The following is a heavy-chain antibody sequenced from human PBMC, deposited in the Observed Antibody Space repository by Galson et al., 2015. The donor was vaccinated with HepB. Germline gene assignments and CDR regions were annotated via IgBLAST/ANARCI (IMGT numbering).Heavy chain of an antibody. CDR3: ARELGFGLDY. V-gene: IGHV3-33*01. D-gene: IGHD1-26*01. CDR1: GFTFSSYG. J-gene: IGHJ4*02. Sequence: SLRLSCAESGFTFSSYGMYWVRQAPGKGLEWVAVIWHDGSIKYYRDSVCGHVTVSRDNSRNTLYLQMSSLRAEDTAVYYCARELGFGLDYWGQGTLVIGSS. CDR2: IWHDGSIK.